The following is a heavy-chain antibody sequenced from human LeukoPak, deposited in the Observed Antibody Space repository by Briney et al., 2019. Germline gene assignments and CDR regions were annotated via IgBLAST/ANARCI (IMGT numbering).Heavy chain of an antibody. CDR3: ARGGVVTQPGYFQH. V-gene: IGHV4-4*07. Sequence: SETPSLTCTVSGVSISSYYWNWIRQPAGKGLEWIGRIYTSGSTNFNPSLKSRVTMSVDTSKNQFSLKLSSVTAADTAVYYCARGGVVTQPGYFQHWGQGTLVTVSS. D-gene: IGHD3-3*01. J-gene: IGHJ1*01. CDR2: IYTSGST. CDR1: GVSISSYY.